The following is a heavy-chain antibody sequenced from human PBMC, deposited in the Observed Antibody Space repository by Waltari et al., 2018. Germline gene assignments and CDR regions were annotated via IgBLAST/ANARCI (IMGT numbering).Heavy chain of an antibody. V-gene: IGHV4-34*01. CDR3: ARGSGDYESNWFDP. CDR2: INHSGST. D-gene: IGHD4-17*01. CDR1: GGSFSGYY. J-gene: IGHJ5*02. Sequence: QVQLQQWGAGLLKPSETLSLTCAVYGGSFSGYYWSWIRQPPGKGLEWIGEINHSGSTNYNPSLKRRVTISVDTSKNQFSLKLSSVTAADTAVYYCARGSGDYESNWFDPWGQGTLVTVSS.